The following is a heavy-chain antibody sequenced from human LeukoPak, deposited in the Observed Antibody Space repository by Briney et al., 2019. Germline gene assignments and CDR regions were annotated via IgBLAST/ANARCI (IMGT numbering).Heavy chain of an antibody. D-gene: IGHD5-18*01. CDR3: ARARYSYGYNHFDY. CDR1: GFTFSSYG. J-gene: IGHJ4*02. V-gene: IGHV3-30*02. CDR2: IRYDGSIK. Sequence: PGGSLRLSCAASGFTFSSYGMNWVRQAPGRGLEWVAFIRYDGSIKYSADSVKGRFTISRDNAKNSLYLQMNSLRVEDTAVYYCARARYSYGYNHFDYWGQGTLVTVSP.